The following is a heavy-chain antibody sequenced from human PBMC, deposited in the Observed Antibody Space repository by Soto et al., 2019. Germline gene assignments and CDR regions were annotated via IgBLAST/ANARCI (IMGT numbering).Heavy chain of an antibody. CDR1: GFTFTTYT. D-gene: IGHD5-12*01. CDR3: AINSAASIRVGYEY. CDR2: ITGSGAST. Sequence: EVQLLESGGGLVQPGGSLRLSCAASGFTFTTYTMSWVRQAPGKGLEWDSAITGSGASTYYADSVKGRFTISRDNSKNTVDLQMNSLRAEDTAVYYCAINSAASIRVGYEYWGQGTLVTVAS. J-gene: IGHJ4*02. V-gene: IGHV3-23*01.